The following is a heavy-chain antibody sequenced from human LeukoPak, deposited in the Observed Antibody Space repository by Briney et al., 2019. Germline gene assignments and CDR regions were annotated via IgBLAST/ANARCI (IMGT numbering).Heavy chain of an antibody. D-gene: IGHD5-24*01. CDR1: GYTFTGYY. Sequence: ASVKVSYKASGYTFTGYYMHWVRQAPGQGLEWMGWINPNSGDTNYSQKFQGRVSMTRDTSINTAYMELSRLTSDDTAVYYCARPKEGRDGYNWDYWGQGTLVTVSS. V-gene: IGHV1-2*02. CDR3: ARPKEGRDGYNWDY. J-gene: IGHJ4*02. CDR2: INPNSGDT.